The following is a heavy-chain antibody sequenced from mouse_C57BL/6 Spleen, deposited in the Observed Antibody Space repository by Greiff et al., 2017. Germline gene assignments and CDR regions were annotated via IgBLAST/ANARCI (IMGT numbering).Heavy chain of an antibody. CDR3: ASSHQYYFDC. CDR2: IYPGDGDT. D-gene: IGHD6-2*01. J-gene: IGHJ2*01. Sequence: VQLQESGPELVKPGASVKMSCKASGYAFSSSWMNWVKQRPGKGLEWIGRIYPGDGDTNYNEKFKGKATLTEDKSSSTVYMQLSSLTSEDSADYVCASSHQYYFDCWGQGTTLTVSS. CDR1: GYAFSSSW. V-gene: IGHV1-82*01.